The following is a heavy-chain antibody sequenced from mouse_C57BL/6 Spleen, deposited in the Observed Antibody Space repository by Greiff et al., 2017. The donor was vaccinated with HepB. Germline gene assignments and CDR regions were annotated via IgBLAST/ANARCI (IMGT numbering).Heavy chain of an antibody. J-gene: IGHJ4*01. CDR3: ARALFITTAYYYAMDY. V-gene: IGHV1-53*01. CDR1: GYTFTSYW. CDR2: INPSNGGT. D-gene: IGHD1-1*01. Sequence: QVQLQQPGTELVKPGASVKLSCKASGYTFTSYWMHWVKQRPGQGLEWIGNINPSNGGTNYNEKFKSKATLTVDKSSSTAYMQLSSLTSEDSAVYYCARALFITTAYYYAMDYWGQGTSVTVSS.